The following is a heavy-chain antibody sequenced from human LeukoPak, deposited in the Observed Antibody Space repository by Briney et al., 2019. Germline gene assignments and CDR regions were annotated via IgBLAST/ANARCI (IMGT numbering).Heavy chain of an antibody. V-gene: IGHV3-23*01. Sequence: PGGSLRLSCAASGFTFSNYAMNWVRQAPGRGLEWVSAISGSGGSTYYADSVKGRFTISRDNSKNTLYLQMNSLRAEDTAVYYCEKDLAGSGSYCFDYWGQGTLVTVSS. J-gene: IGHJ4*02. CDR1: GFTFSNYA. D-gene: IGHD1-26*01. CDR3: EKDLAGSGSYCFDY. CDR2: ISGSGGST.